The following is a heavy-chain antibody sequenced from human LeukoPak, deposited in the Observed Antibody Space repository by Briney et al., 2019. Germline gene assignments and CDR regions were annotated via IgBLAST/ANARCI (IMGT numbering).Heavy chain of an antibody. Sequence: PGGSLRLSCAASGFTFSSYGMHWVRQAPGKGLEWVAVISYDGSNKHYADSVKGRFTISRDNSKNTLYLQMNSLRAEDTAVYYCAKGRGYGDYVDYWGQGTLVTVSS. CDR1: GFTFSSYG. CDR2: ISYDGSNK. V-gene: IGHV3-30*18. D-gene: IGHD4-17*01. CDR3: AKGRGYGDYVDY. J-gene: IGHJ4*02.